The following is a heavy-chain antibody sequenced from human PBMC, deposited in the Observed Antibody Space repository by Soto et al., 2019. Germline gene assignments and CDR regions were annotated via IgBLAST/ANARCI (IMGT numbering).Heavy chain of an antibody. Sequence: SVKVSCKASGGTFRSYPISWVRPAPAQGLEWMGGIIPIFGTANYAQKIQGRVTITADESTSTAYMELSSLRSEDTAVYYCARDGVAAVPKNWFDPWGQGTLVTVSS. J-gene: IGHJ5*02. CDR2: IIPIFGTA. CDR3: ARDGVAAVPKNWFDP. CDR1: GGTFRSYP. D-gene: IGHD6-13*01. V-gene: IGHV1-69*13.